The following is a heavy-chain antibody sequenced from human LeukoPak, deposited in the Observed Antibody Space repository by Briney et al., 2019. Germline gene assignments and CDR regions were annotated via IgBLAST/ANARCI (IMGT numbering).Heavy chain of an antibody. CDR3: AKSPPDPYETYYYDSSGSTPDDAFDI. J-gene: IGHJ3*02. D-gene: IGHD3-22*01. V-gene: IGHV3-23*01. Sequence: GGSLRLSCAASGFTFSSYAMSWVRQAPGKGLEWVSAISGSGGSTYYADSVKGRFTISRDNSKNTLYLQMNSLRAEDTAVYYCAKSPPDPYETYYYDSSGSTPDDAFDIWGQGTMVTVSS. CDR2: ISGSGGST. CDR1: GFTFSSYA.